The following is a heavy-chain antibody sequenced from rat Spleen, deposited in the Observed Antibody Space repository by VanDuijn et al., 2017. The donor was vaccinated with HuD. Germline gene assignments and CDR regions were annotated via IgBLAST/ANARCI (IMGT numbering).Heavy chain of an antibody. Sequence: EVQLVESGGGLVQPGRSLKLSCEVSGFTFSNYDMAWIRQAPTKGLEWVATISYGDSSGHSSTYYRDSVKGRFTISRDNAKSTLSLQMDSLRSEDTATYYCARRHYGYTDYFDSWGQGVMVTVSS. CDR3: ARRHYGYTDYFDS. CDR1: GFTFSNYD. CDR2: ISYGDSSGHSST. J-gene: IGHJ2*01. V-gene: IGHV5-29*01. D-gene: IGHD1-11*01.